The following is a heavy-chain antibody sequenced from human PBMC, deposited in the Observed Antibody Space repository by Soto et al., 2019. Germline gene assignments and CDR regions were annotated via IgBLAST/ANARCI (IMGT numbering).Heavy chain of an antibody. V-gene: IGHV4-4*02. CDR1: GGSISSSNW. CDR2: IYHSGST. Sequence: PSETLSLTCAVSGGSISSSNWWSWVRQPPGKGLEWIGEIYHSGSTNYNPSLKSRVTISVDKSKNQFSLKLSSVTAADTAVYYCASSGHLELRSFDYCGQGPLVPVSS. CDR3: ASSGHLELRSFDY. J-gene: IGHJ4*02. D-gene: IGHD1-7*01.